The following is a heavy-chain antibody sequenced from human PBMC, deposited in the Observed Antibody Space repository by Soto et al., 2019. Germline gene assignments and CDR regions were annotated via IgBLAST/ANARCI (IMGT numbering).Heavy chain of an antibody. V-gene: IGHV4-39*01. J-gene: IGHJ4*02. CDR2: IYYRGST. CDR3: ARRPSGNRLSFDY. CDR1: GGSVSSSSYY. D-gene: IGHD2-15*01. Sequence: SETLSLTCNVSGGSVSSSSYYWGWIRQPPGKGLEWIGTIYYRGSTYYNRSLKSRVTISVDTSKNQLSLKLSSVTAADTAVYYCARRPSGNRLSFDYWGLGTLVTVSS.